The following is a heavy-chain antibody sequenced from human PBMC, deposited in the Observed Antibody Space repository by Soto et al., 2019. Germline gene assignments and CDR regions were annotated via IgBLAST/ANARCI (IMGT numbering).Heavy chain of an antibody. Sequence: ASVKVSCTASGYSFTNNDVTWVRLAIGKGLEWMGWMNPGSGDTGYAQKFQGRVTMTRDISIATAYMELSSLRSDDTAIYYCARMATFGSLNWFDPWGQGTLVTVPQ. CDR1: GYSFTNND. CDR2: MNPGSGDT. J-gene: IGHJ5*02. D-gene: IGHD3-16*01. CDR3: ARMATFGSLNWFDP. V-gene: IGHV1-8*01.